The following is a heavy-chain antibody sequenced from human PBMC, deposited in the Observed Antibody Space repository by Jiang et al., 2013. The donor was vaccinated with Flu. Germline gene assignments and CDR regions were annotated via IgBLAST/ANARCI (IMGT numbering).Heavy chain of an antibody. CDR2: IYYSGTT. CDR3: ASFGPLAVGAHRWAFDS. Sequence: GLVKPSETLSLNCTVSGVSINSYYWNWIRQPPGKGLEWIGYIYYSGTTFYNPSLKSRVTISVDTSKNQFSLSLRSVTAADTAVYYCASFGPLAVGAHRWAFDSWGQGALVTVSS. CDR1: GVSINSYY. J-gene: IGHJ5*01. D-gene: IGHD3-16*01. V-gene: IGHV4-59*01.